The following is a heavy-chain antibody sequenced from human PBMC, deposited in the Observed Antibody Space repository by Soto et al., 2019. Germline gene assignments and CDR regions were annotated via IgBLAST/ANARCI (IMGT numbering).Heavy chain of an antibody. J-gene: IGHJ4*02. Sequence: HGESLKISCKGSGYSFTTYWIAWVRQMPGEGLEWMGIIYPGDSDTRYSPSFQGQVTISADKSINTAYLQWSSLKASDTAMYYCARRASSTSSAHFAYWGQVTLVTVSS. CDR3: ARRASSTSSAHFAY. V-gene: IGHV5-51*01. D-gene: IGHD6-6*01. CDR1: GYSFTTYW. CDR2: IYPGDSDT.